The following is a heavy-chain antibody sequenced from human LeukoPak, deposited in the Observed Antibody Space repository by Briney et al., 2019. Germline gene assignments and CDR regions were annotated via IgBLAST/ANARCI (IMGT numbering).Heavy chain of an antibody. CDR2: MNPNTGTT. D-gene: IGHD7-27*01. CDR1: ECTFTSYD. V-gene: IGHV1-8*01. CDR3: ARGRLTALNFYFDL. J-gene: IGHJ2*01. Sequence: GASVKVSCKASECTFTSYDINWLRQATGQGLEWMGWMNPNTGTTVYAQRFQGRITMTRNISISTAYMELSSLTSEDTAVYYCARGRLTALNFYFDLWGRGTLVTVSS.